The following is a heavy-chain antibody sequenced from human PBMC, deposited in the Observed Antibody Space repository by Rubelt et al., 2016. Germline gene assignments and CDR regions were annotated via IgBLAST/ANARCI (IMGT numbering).Heavy chain of an antibody. D-gene: IGHD2-15*01. CDR1: GFTFSSSA. CDR2: ISSDGNNK. CDR3: AKFQFVVVAATPFDY. J-gene: IGHJ4*02. Sequence: GFTFSSSAIHWVRQAPGKGLEWVAVISSDGNNKYYADSVKGRFTISRDNSKNTLYLQMNSLRAEDTAVYYCAKFQFVVVAATPFDYWGQGTLVTVSS. V-gene: IGHV3-30-3*02.